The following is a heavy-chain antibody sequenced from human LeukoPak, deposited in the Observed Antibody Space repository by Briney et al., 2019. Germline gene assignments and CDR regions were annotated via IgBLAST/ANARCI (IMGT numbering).Heavy chain of an antibody. V-gene: IGHV4-34*01. J-gene: IGHJ4*02. CDR3: ARAAGGSLD. CDR1: GGSFSGYY. Sequence: SKTLSLTCAVYGGSFSGYYWSWIRQPPGKGLEWIGEINHSGSTNYNPSLKSRVTISVDTSKNQFSLKLSSVTAADTAVYYCARAAGGSLDWGQGTLVTVSS. D-gene: IGHD1-26*01. CDR2: INHSGST.